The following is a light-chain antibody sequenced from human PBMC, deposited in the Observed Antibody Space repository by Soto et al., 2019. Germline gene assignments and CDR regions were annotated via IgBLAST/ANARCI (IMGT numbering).Light chain of an antibody. CDR1: SSDVGSYNY. Sequence: QSALTQPPSASGSPGQSVTISCTGTSSDVGSYNYVSWFRQHPDEAPKLIIYEVSQRPSVVPDRFSGSKSGNTASLTVSGLQAEYEADYYCSSYAGSTNFYVFGTGTKVTVL. CDR3: SSYAGSTNFYV. V-gene: IGLV2-8*01. J-gene: IGLJ1*01. CDR2: EVS.